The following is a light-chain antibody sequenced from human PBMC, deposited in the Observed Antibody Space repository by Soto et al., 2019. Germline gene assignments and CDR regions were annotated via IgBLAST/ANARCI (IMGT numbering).Light chain of an antibody. CDR3: QQYNNWPL. CDR1: QSVSSN. V-gene: IGKV3-15*01. J-gene: IGKJ4*01. CDR2: GAS. Sequence: EIVMTQSPATLSVSPGERAKLSCRASQSVSSNLAWYQQKPGQAPRLLIYGASTRATGIPARFSGSGSGTEFTLTISSLQSEDFAVYYCQQYNNWPLFGGGTKVDIK.